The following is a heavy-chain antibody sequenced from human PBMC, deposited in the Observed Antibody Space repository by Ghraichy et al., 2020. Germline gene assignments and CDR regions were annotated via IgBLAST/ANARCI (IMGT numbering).Heavy chain of an antibody. V-gene: IGHV3-7*01. CDR1: GFTFSSYW. Sequence: GGSLRLSCVGTGFTFSSYWMSWFRQAPGKGLEWVANIKQDGTETFSVDSVKGRFTISRDNAKNSLYLQLNRLRADDTAVYYCARAGRSDESGYYYVDCWGQGTLVTVSS. CDR3: ARAGRSDESGYYYVDC. D-gene: IGHD3-22*01. J-gene: IGHJ4*02. CDR2: IKQDGTET.